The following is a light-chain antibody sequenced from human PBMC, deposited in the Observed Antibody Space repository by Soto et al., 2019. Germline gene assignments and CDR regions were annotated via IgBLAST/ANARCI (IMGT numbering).Light chain of an antibody. CDR3: QQRSNWPPIT. V-gene: IGKV3-15*01. CDR2: AAS. Sequence: EIVMTQSPATLSVSPGARATLSCRASQSVRSNLAWYQQKPGQAPRLVIYAASTRATGIPDMFSGSVSGTEFTLTISSLEPEDFAVYYCQQRSNWPPITFGQGTRLEIK. J-gene: IGKJ5*01. CDR1: QSVRSN.